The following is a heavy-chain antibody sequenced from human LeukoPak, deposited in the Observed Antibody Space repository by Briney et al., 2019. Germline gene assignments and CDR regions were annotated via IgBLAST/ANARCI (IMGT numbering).Heavy chain of an antibody. CDR2: FDPEDGET. CDR3: ARDIGSGSYY. D-gene: IGHD3-10*01. V-gene: IGHV1-24*01. J-gene: IGHJ4*02. CDR1: GYTLTQLS. Sequence: ASVKVSCKVSGYTLTQLSMHWVRQAPGKGLEWMGGFDPEDGETIYAQKFQGRVTMTEDTSTDTAYMDLTSLRSEDTAVYYCARDIGSGSYYWGQGTLVTVSS.